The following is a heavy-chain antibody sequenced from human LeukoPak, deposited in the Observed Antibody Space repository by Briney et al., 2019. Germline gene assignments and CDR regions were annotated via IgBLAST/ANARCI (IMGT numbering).Heavy chain of an antibody. V-gene: IGHV3-48*01. Sequence: PGGSLRLSCAASGFTFSIYSMNWVRQAPGKGLEWVSYISSCSSTIYYADSVKGRFTITRDNAKNSLYLQMNSLRAEDTAVYYCARTHAPYCGSTSCLSFDYWGQGTLLTVSS. CDR2: ISSCSSTI. CDR1: GFTFSIYS. D-gene: IGHD2-2*01. CDR3: ARTHAPYCGSTSCLSFDY. J-gene: IGHJ4*02.